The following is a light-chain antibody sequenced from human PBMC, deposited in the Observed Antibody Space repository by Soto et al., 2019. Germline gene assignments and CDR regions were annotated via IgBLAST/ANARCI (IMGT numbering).Light chain of an antibody. CDR1: QSFSNNY. CDR3: QQYGSSGT. V-gene: IGKV3-20*01. J-gene: IGKJ1*01. Sequence: IVLTQSPGTLSLSPGESATLSCRASQSFSNNYLAWYQQKPGQAPRLLIYGASNRATGIPDRFSGSGSGTDFTLTISRLEPEDFAVYYCQQYGSSGTFGQGTKVDIK. CDR2: GAS.